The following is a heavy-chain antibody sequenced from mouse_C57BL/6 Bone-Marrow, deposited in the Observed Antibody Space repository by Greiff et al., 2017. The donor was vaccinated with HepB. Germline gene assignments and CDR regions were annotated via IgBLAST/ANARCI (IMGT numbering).Heavy chain of an antibody. CDR2: INPSSGYT. CDR1: GYTFTSYT. J-gene: IGHJ2*01. V-gene: IGHV1-4*01. D-gene: IGHD1-1*01. CDR3: ARQDYYGSSDYFDY. Sequence: QVHVKQSGAELARPGASVKMSCKASGYTFTSYTMHWVKQRPGQGLEWIGYINPSSGYTKYNQKFKDKATLTADKSSSTAYMQLSSLTSEDSAVYYCARQDYYGSSDYFDYWGQGTTLTVSS.